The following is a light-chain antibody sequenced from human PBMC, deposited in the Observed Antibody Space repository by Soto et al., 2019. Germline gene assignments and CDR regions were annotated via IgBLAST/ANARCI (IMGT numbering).Light chain of an antibody. CDR1: QSFSSKY. J-gene: IGKJ4*01. CDR2: GAS. CDR3: QQYGGSLT. V-gene: IGKV3-20*01. Sequence: IVLTQSPYTLSLSPGERATLSCRASQSFSSKYLAWYQQKPGQSPRLLISGASGRATGIPDRFSGSGSGPDFTLTISRLEHEVFAVYYCQQYGGSLTFGGGTKIEIK.